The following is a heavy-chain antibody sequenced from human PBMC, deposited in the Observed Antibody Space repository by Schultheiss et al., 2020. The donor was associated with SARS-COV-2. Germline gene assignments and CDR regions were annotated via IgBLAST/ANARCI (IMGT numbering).Heavy chain of an antibody. CDR2: ISGSGGST. CDR3: ARGLSYRYFDY. Sequence: GESLKISCAASGFTFSSYAMSWVRQAPGKGLEWVSAISGSGGSTYYADSVKGRFTISRDNAKNSLYLQMNSLRAEDTAVYYCARGLSYRYFDYWGQGTLVTVSS. CDR1: GFTFSSYA. J-gene: IGHJ4*02. V-gene: IGHV3-23*01. D-gene: IGHD1-26*01.